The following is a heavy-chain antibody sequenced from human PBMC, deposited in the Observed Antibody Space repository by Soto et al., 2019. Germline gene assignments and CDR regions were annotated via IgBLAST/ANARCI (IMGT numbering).Heavy chain of an antibody. V-gene: IGHV3-23*01. CDR2: ISGSGGDT. J-gene: IGHJ6*02. CDR3: AKDRGADIHDYGIDV. CDR1: GFTFNNYG. D-gene: IGHD3-9*01. Sequence: PGGSLRLSCAASGFTFNNYGMSWVRLAPGQGLEWVSGISGSGGDTYYADSVKGRFTISRDNSKNTLYLQMNNLRAEDTAVYFCAKDRGADIHDYGIDVWGLRTTVTVSS.